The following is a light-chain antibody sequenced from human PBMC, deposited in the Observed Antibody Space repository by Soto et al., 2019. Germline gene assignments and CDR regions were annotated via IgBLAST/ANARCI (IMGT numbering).Light chain of an antibody. J-gene: IGLJ1*01. CDR2: EVS. CDR1: RSDVGGYKY. CDR3: SSYTSSSTLYV. V-gene: IGLV2-14*01. Sequence: SVLTQPASVSGSPGQSITISCTGTRSDVGGYKYVSWYQQHPGKAPKLMIYEVSNRPSGVSNRFSGSKSGNTASLTISGLQAEDEADYYCSSYTSSSTLYVFGTGTKVTVL.